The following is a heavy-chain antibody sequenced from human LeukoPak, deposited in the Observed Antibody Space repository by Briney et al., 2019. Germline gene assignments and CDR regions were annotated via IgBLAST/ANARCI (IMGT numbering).Heavy chain of an antibody. J-gene: IGHJ4*02. CDR1: GGSISSYY. CDR3: AREGAARPEVRGPFDY. V-gene: IGHV4-4*07. Sequence: SETLSLTCTVSGGSISSYYWSWIRQPAGKGLEWIGRIYTSGSTNYNPSLKSRVTMSVDTSKNQFSLKLSSVTAADTAVYYCAREGAARPEVRGPFDYWGQGTLVTVSS. D-gene: IGHD6-6*01. CDR2: IYTSGST.